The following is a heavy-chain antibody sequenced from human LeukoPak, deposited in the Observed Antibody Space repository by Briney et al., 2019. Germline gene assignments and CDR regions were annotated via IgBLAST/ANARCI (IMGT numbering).Heavy chain of an antibody. V-gene: IGHV3-7*01. D-gene: IGHD6-13*01. Sequence: PGGSLRLSCAASGFTFSSYWMSWVRQPPGKGLEWVANIKHDGSEKYYVDSVKGRFTISRDNAKNSLYLQMNSLRAEDTAVYYCARVGTAEGTLEDYWGQETLVTVSS. CDR1: GFTFSSYW. J-gene: IGHJ4*02. CDR3: ARVGTAEGTLEDY. CDR2: IKHDGSEK.